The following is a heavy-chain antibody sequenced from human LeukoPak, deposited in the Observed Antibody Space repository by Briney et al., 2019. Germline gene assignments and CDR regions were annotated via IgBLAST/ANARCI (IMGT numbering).Heavy chain of an antibody. D-gene: IGHD3-22*01. Sequence: PGGSLRLSCAASGFTFSHYNMNWVRQAPGKGLQWVSYISRSSTTIYYADSVKGRFTISRDSAKNSLYLQMNSLRAEDTAVYYCARAYYSDITDYPYIGYWGQGVLVTVSS. J-gene: IGHJ4*02. CDR2: ISRSSTTI. V-gene: IGHV3-48*01. CDR1: GFTFSHYN. CDR3: ARAYYSDITDYPYIGY.